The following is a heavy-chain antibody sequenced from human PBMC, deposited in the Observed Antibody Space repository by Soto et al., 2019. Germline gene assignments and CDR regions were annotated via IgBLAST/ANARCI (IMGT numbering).Heavy chain of an antibody. J-gene: IGHJ6*02. CDR2: IYHSGST. V-gene: IGHV4-30-2*01. Sequence: SETLSLTCAVSGGSISSCGYSWSWNRQAPGKGLEWIGYIYHSGSTNYNPSLKSRVTISVDKSKNQFSLKLSSVTAADTAVYYCAISWPGYCYYGMDVWGQGTTVTVSS. CDR1: GGSISSCGYS. D-gene: IGHD5-12*01. CDR3: AISWPGYCYYGMDV.